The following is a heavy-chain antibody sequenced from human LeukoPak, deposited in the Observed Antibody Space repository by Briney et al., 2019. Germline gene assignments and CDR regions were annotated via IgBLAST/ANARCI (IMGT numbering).Heavy chain of an antibody. D-gene: IGHD3-9*01. V-gene: IGHV1-18*01. CDR1: GYTFTSYG. CDR3: ARDTRIGSYYDIFQVEKHTGNFDY. J-gene: IGHJ4*02. CDR2: ISAYNGNT. Sequence: GASVNVSCKASGYTFTSYGISWVRQAPGQGLEWMGWISAYNGNTNYAQKLQGRVTMTTDTSTSTAYMELRSLRSDDTAVYYCARDTRIGSYYDIFQVEKHTGNFDYWGQGTLVTVSS.